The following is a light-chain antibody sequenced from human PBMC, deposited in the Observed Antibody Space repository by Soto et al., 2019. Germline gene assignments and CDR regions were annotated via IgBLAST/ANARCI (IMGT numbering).Light chain of an antibody. Sequence: EIVLTQSPATLSLSPGXRATLSCRASQSVSSYLAWYQQKPGQAPRLLIYDASNRATGIPARFSGSGSGTDFTLTISSLEPEDFAVYYCQQRSNWPMYTFCQGTKVDIK. CDR3: QQRSNWPMYT. CDR2: DAS. V-gene: IGKV3-11*01. J-gene: IGKJ2*01. CDR1: QSVSSY.